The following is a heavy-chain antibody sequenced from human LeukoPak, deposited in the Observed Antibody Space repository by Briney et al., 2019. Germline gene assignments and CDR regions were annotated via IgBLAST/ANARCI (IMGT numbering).Heavy chain of an antibody. CDR2: ISVSGNI. V-gene: IGHV3-23*01. D-gene: IGHD2-15*01. CDR1: GFTFSSYA. Sequence: PGGSLRLSCAASGFTFSSYAMSWVRQAPGKGLEWVSAISVSGNIYHADSVKGRFTISRDSSKNTLYLQMNSLRAEDAAVYYCAKAPVTTCSGAYCYPFDYWGQGTLVTVSS. CDR3: AKAPVTTCSGAYCYPFDY. J-gene: IGHJ4*02.